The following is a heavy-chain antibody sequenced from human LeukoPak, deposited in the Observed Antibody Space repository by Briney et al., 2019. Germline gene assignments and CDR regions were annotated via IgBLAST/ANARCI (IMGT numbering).Heavy chain of an antibody. CDR1: GFTFSIYS. CDR2: ISSSRSTI. Sequence: GGSLRLSCAASGFTFSIYSMNWVRQAPGKGLEWVSYISSSRSTIYYADSVKGRFTISRDNAKNSLFLEVNSLRDEDTAVYYCARSIAAADYWGQGTLVTVSS. V-gene: IGHV3-48*02. D-gene: IGHD6-13*01. J-gene: IGHJ4*02. CDR3: ARSIAAADY.